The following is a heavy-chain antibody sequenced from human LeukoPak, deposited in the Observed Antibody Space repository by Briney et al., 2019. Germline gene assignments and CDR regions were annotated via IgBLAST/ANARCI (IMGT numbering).Heavy chain of an antibody. D-gene: IGHD5-12*01. CDR1: GGSISSYY. V-gene: IGHV4-4*09. CDR2: IYTDGST. CDR3: AKTGNGYDPLYYYYYMDV. J-gene: IGHJ6*03. Sequence: PSETLSLTCSVSGGSISSYYWSWIRQPPGKGLEWLAFIYTDGSTNYNPSLKSRVTMSVDTSSNQFSLKLSSVTAADTAVYFCAKTGNGYDPLYYYYYMDVWGKGTTVTVSS.